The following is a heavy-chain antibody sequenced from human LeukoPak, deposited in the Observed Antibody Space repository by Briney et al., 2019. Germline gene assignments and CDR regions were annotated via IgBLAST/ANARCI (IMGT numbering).Heavy chain of an antibody. J-gene: IGHJ6*04. CDR1: GGSFSGYY. CDR2: INHSGST. CDR3: ARDRRGYCSSTSCLRYYYYYGMDV. V-gene: IGHV4-34*01. Sequence: TSETLSLTCAVYGGSFSGYYWSWIRQPPGKGLEWIGEINHSGSTNYNPSLKSRVTLSVDTSRNHFSLKMSSVTAADTAVYYCARDRRGYCSSTSCLRYYYYYGMDVWGKGTTVTVSS. D-gene: IGHD2-2*03.